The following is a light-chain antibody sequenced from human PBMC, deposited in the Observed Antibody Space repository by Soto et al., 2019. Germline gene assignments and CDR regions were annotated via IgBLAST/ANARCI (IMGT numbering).Light chain of an antibody. J-gene: IGKJ5*01. CDR3: RKYNSALT. V-gene: IGKV1-27*01. CDR1: QDISNY. Sequence: DIQMTQSPSSLSASVGDRITITCRASQDISNYLAWYQQKPGKVPKLLIYSASTLQSGVPSRFSGSGSGTDFTLTISSLQPEDVATYFCRKYNSALTFGQGTRLEIK. CDR2: SAS.